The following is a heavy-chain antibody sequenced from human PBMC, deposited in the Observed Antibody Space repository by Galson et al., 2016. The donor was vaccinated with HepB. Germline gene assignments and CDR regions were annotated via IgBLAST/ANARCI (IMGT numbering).Heavy chain of an antibody. D-gene: IGHD3-22*01. CDR1: GYSFSTYW. CDR2: IDPSDSYT. J-gene: IGHJ6*03. V-gene: IGHV5-10-1*01. Sequence: QSGAEVKKPGESLRISCKGSGYSFSTYWISWVRQMPGKGLEWMGRIDPSDSYTNYSPSFQGHVTIPADRSISTAYLQWSSLQASDTAMYYCARHLYYYDTTDYPYYFYMDVWGKGTTVTVAS. CDR3: ARHLYYYDTTDYPYYFYMDV.